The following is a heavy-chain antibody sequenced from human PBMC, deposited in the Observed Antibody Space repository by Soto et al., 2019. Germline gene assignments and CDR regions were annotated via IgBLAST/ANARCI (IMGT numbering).Heavy chain of an antibody. CDR3: ARRLDLITFGGVIVIHDAFDI. J-gene: IGHJ3*02. CDR2: IYYSGST. V-gene: IGHV4-59*08. CDR1: GGSISSYY. Sequence: PSETLSLTCTVSGGSISSYYWSWIRQPPGKGLERIGYIYYSGSTNYNPSLKSRVTISVDTSKNQFSLKLSSVTAADTAVYYCARRLDLITFGGVIVIHDAFDIWGQGTMVTVS. D-gene: IGHD3-16*02.